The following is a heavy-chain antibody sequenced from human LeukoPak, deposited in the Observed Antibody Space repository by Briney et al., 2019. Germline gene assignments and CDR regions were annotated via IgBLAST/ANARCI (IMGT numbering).Heavy chain of an antibody. V-gene: IGHV3-30*16. CDR1: GFTFRIYA. CDR2: ISSDGNDR. D-gene: IGHD3-22*01. Sequence: GGPLRLLCAASGFTFRIYAMHGLPAAPGKTLEGVAIISSDGNDRYYADSVKGRFTMSRDNSKNTLYLQMNSLRAEDTAVYYCARGDYFDSSAYYSLDYWGQGTLVTVSS. CDR3: ARGDYFDSSAYYSLDY. J-gene: IGHJ4*02.